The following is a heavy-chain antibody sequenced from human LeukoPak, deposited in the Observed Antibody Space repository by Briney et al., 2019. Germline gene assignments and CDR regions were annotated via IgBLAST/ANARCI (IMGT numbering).Heavy chain of an antibody. Sequence: GGSLRLSCAASGFMFSNYVIHWVRQAPGQGLEWVAFIRSDGSNKYYADSVKGRFTISRDNSKNTLYLQMNSLRAEDTAVYYCAMSLVGATPGLDYWGQGTLVTVSS. J-gene: IGHJ4*02. CDR1: GFMFSNYV. CDR3: AMSLVGATPGLDY. V-gene: IGHV3-30*02. D-gene: IGHD1-26*01. CDR2: IRSDGSNK.